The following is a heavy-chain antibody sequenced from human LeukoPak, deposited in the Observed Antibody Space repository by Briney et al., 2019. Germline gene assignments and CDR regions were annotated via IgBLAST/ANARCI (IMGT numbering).Heavy chain of an antibody. CDR2: ISSSSSYI. CDR1: GFTFSSYE. J-gene: IGHJ4*02. Sequence: GGSLRLSCAASGFTFSSYEMNWVRQAPGKGLEWVSSISSSSSYIYYADSVKGRFTISRDNAKNSLYLQMNSLRAEDTAVYYCARDLAAAGTGWGQGTLVTVSS. D-gene: IGHD6-13*01. V-gene: IGHV3-21*01. CDR3: ARDLAAAGTG.